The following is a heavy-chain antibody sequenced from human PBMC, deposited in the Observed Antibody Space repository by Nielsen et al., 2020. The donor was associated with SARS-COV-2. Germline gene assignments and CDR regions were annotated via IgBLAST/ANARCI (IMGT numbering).Heavy chain of an antibody. CDR2: INHSGST. V-gene: IGHV4-34*01. D-gene: IGHD3-3*01. J-gene: IGHJ6*02. CDR1: GGSFSGYY. Sequence: SETLSLTCAVYGGSFSGYYWSWIRQPPGKGLEWFGEINHSGSTHYNPSLKSRVTISVDTSKNQFSLKLSSVTAADTAVYYCARERYYDFWSGYWSYYGMDVWGQGTTVTVTS. CDR3: ARERYYDFWSGYWSYYGMDV.